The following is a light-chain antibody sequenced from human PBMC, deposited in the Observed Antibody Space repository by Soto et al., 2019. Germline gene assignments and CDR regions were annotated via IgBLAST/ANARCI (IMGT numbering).Light chain of an antibody. J-gene: IGKJ1*01. CDR2: EAS. CDR3: QQFSDYYPT. CDR1: ENIGEW. V-gene: IGKV1-5*01. Sequence: DTQMTQSPSTLSASVGDRVTITCRASENIGEWLSWYQQKPGKAPNLLIYEASHLQSGVPLRFSGGGSGTEFTLTITSLQPEDFATYYCQQFSDYYPTFGQGTKVDIK.